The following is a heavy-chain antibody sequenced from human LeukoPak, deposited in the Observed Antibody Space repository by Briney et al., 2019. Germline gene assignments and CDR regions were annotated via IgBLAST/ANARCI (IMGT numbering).Heavy chain of an antibody. Sequence: LGEALKISCKSAGYSFTTYWIGWVRQMPGKGLEWMGIIYPGDSDIRYSPSFQGHVTISADKSISTDYLQWSSLKASDTAMYYCARQTHPPGIVGLSGLAFDIWGQGTMVTVSS. V-gene: IGHV5-51*01. CDR1: GYSFTTYW. CDR2: IYPGDSDI. J-gene: IGHJ3*02. D-gene: IGHD1-26*01. CDR3: ARQTHPPGIVGLSGLAFDI.